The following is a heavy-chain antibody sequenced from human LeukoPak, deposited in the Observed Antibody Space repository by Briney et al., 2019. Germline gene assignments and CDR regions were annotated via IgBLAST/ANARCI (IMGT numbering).Heavy chain of an antibody. Sequence: ASVKVSCKASGGTFSSYAISWVRQAPGQGLEWMGGIIPIFGTANYAQKFQGRVTITADESTSTAYMELSSLRSEDTAVYYCARVRGHYDFWSGYYWDYFDYWGQGTLVPVSS. CDR2: IIPIFGTA. CDR3: ARVRGHYDFWSGYYWDYFDY. D-gene: IGHD3-3*01. CDR1: GGTFSSYA. V-gene: IGHV1-69*01. J-gene: IGHJ4*02.